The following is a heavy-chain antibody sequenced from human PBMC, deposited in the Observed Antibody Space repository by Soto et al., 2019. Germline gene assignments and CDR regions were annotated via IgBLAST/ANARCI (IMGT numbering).Heavy chain of an antibody. CDR2: IYHSGST. CDR1: GGSISSGGYS. CDR3: ARVGPRGYSYDTGPYYFDY. J-gene: IGHJ4*02. Sequence: PSETLSLTCAVSGGSISSGGYSWSWIREPPGKGLEWIGYIYHSGSTYYNPSLKSRVTISVDRSKNQFSLKLSSVTAADTAVYYCARVGPRGYSYDTGPYYFDYWGQGTLVTVSS. D-gene: IGHD5-18*01. V-gene: IGHV4-30-2*01.